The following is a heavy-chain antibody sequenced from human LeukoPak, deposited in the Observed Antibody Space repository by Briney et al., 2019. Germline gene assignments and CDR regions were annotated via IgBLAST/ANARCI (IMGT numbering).Heavy chain of an antibody. D-gene: IGHD2-2*01. V-gene: IGHV4-39*01. CDR3: ARLVVVPAAPRQAYYYYYYGMDV. Sequence: SETLSLTCTVSGGSISSSSYYWGWIRQPPGKGLEWIGSIYYSGSTYYNPSLKSRVTISVDTSKNQFSLKLSSATAADTAVYYCARLVVVPAAPRQAYYYYYYGMDVWGQGTTVTVSS. CDR1: GGSISSSSYY. J-gene: IGHJ6*02. CDR2: IYYSGST.